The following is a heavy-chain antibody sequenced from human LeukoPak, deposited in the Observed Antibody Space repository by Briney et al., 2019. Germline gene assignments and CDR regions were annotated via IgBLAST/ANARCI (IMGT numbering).Heavy chain of an antibody. CDR3: ARTLGYCSGGSRLYYYYYYMDV. CDR2: IYYSGST. Sequence: SETLSLTCTVSGGSISSSSYYWGWIRQPPGKGLEWIGSIYYSGSTYYNPSLKSRVTISVDTSKNQFSLKLSSVTAADTAVYYCARTLGYCSGGSRLYYYYYYMDVWGKGTTVTVSS. D-gene: IGHD2-15*01. V-gene: IGHV4-39*01. J-gene: IGHJ6*03. CDR1: GGSISSSSYY.